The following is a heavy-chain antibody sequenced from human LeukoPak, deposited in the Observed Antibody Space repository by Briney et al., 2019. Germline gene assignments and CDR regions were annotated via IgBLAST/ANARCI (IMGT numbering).Heavy chain of an antibody. CDR2: IYYSGST. Sequence: SETLSLTCTVSGGSISSYYWSWIRQPPGKGLEWIGYIYYSGSTNYNPSLKSRVTISVDTSKNQFSLKLSSVTAADTAVYYCARDSSGWSYYYYMDVWGKGTTVTVSS. CDR3: ARDSSGWSYYYYMDV. D-gene: IGHD6-19*01. V-gene: IGHV4-59*01. CDR1: GGSISSYY. J-gene: IGHJ6*03.